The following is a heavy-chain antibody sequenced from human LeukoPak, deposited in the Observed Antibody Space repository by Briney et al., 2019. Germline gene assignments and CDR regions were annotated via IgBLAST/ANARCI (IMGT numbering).Heavy chain of an antibody. CDR2: INPNSGGT. J-gene: IGHJ4*02. CDR1: GYTFVGYY. CDR3: AVGYCSGGSCYSIDY. V-gene: IGHV1-2*02. Sequence: EASVKVSFKTSGYTFVGYYIQWVRQAPGQGLEWMGWINPNSGGTNYAQKFQGRVTMTRDTSISTAYMELSRLRSDDTAVYYCAVGYCSGGSCYSIDYWGQGTLVTVSS. D-gene: IGHD2-15*01.